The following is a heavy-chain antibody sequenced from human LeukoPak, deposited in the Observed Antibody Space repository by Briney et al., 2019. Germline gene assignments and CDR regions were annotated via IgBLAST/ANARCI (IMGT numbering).Heavy chain of an antibody. CDR1: GYTFTSYG. D-gene: IGHD6-19*01. J-gene: IGHJ6*02. CDR2: IIPIFGTA. V-gene: IGHV1-69*13. CDR3: AVAQGSGWYDPYYYYGMDV. Sequence: ASVKVSCKASGYTFTSYGISWVRQAPGQGLEWMGGIIPIFGTANYAQKFQGRVTITADESTSTAYMELSSLRSEDTAVYYCAVAQGSGWYDPYYYYGMDVWGQGTTVTVSS.